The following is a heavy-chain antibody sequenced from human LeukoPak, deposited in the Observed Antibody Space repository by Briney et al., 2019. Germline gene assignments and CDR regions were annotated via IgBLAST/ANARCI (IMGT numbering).Heavy chain of an antibody. CDR3: ARGVHTSIRNYDFWSGYYPFDY. CDR2: IYYSGST. CDR1: GGSISSGGYY. J-gene: IGHJ4*02. Sequence: SQTLSLTCTVSGGSISSGGYYWSWIRQHPGKGLEWIVYIYYSGSTYYNPSLKSRVTISVDTSKNQFSLKLSSVTAADTAVYYCARGVHTSIRNYDFWSGYYPFDYWGQGTLVTVSS. D-gene: IGHD3-3*01. V-gene: IGHV4-31*03.